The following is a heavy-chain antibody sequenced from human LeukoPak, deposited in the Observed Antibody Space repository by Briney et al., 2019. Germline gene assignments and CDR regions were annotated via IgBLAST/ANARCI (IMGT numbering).Heavy chain of an antibody. CDR2: ISWNSGSI. J-gene: IGHJ6*02. CDR3: AKDKREYSSSSGHYYDYYGMDV. D-gene: IGHD6-6*01. CDR1: GFTFDDYA. Sequence: PGRSLRLSCAASGFTFDDYAMHWVRQAPGKGLEWVSGISWNSGSIGYADSVKGRFTISRDNAKNSLYLQMNSLRAEDTALYYCAKDKREYSSSSGHYYDYYGMDVWGQGTTVTVSS. V-gene: IGHV3-9*01.